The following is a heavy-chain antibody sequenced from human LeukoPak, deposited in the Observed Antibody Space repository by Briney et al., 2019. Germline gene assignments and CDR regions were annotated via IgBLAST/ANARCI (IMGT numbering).Heavy chain of an antibody. V-gene: IGHV3-7*01. Sequence: GGSLRLSCAASGFTFSSYEMNWVRQAPGKGLEWVANIKQDGGEKKYVDSVKGRFTISRDNAKNSLYLQMSSLRAEDTAVYYCARAESYFDYWGQGTQVTVSS. CDR3: ARAESYFDY. CDR2: IKQDGGEK. CDR1: GFTFSSYE. J-gene: IGHJ4*02.